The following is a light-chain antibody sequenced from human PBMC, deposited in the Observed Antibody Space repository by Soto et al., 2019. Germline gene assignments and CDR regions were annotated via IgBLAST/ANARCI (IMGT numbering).Light chain of an antibody. CDR1: QSVSTN. J-gene: IGKJ1*01. V-gene: IGKV3-15*01. CDR2: GEF. Sequence: EIVMTQSPVTLSVSPGERATLSCRASQSVSTNLAWYQQKPGQAPNLLIYGEFTRATGIPARFGGTGSGTEFTLTISSLQAEDFELYYCQQYNDLPVTFGQGTKVEV. CDR3: QQYNDLPVT.